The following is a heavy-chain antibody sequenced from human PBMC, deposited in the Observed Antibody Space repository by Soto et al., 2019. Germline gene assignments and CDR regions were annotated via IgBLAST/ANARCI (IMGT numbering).Heavy chain of an antibody. CDR2: IYYSGST. J-gene: IGHJ5*02. V-gene: IGHV4-31*03. Sequence: PSETLSLTCTVSGGSISSGGYYWSWIRQHPGKGLEWIGYIYYSGSTYYNPSLKSRVTISVDTSKNQFSLKLSSVTAADTAVYYCARTGDSSWFNWFDPWGQGTLVTVSS. CDR3: ARTGDSSWFNWFDP. D-gene: IGHD6-13*01. CDR1: GGSISSGGYY.